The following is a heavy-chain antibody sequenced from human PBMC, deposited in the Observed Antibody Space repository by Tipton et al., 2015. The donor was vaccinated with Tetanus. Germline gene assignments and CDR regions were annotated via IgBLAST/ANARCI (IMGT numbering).Heavy chain of an antibody. D-gene: IGHD3-10*01. CDR2: IYSSGST. CDR3: ASHYGSGSDDAFDI. CDR1: GGSISSSSYY. V-gene: IGHV4-61*05. Sequence: TLSLTCTVSGGSISSSSYYWGWIRQPPGRGLEWIGYIYSSGSTNYNPSLRSRVTMSVDTSKNQFSLKLSSVTAADTAVYYCASHYGSGSDDAFDIWGQGTMVTVSS. J-gene: IGHJ3*02.